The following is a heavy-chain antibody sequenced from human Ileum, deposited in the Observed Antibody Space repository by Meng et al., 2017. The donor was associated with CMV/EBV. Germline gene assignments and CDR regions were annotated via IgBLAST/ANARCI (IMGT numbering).Heavy chain of an antibody. CDR1: GFSLTTNVES. V-gene: IGHV2-5*02. J-gene: IGHJ5*02. D-gene: IGHD6-6*01. CDR3: VHRYSSSSGQVS. CDR2: IHGGGGK. Sequence: QIHLKESGPTLVKPTQTLTRTCTFSGFSLTTNVESVGWIRQPPGKALEWLALIHGGGGKQYSPSLQSRLTATRDTSKNQVVLTMTNMDPVDTATYYCVHRYSSSSGQVSWGQGTLVTVSS.